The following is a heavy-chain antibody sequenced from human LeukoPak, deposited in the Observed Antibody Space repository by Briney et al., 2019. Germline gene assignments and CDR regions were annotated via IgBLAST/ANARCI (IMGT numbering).Heavy chain of an antibody. CDR1: GYSISSGYY. CDR3: ARDRSGIAAAGTLI. Sequence: SETLSLTCTVSGYSISSGYYWSWIRQPPGQGLEWIGYIFHSGTTNYNPSLKSRVTISVDTSKNQFSLKLSSVTAADTAVYYCARDRSGIAAAGTLIWGQGTLVTVSS. CDR2: IFHSGTT. V-gene: IGHV4-38-2*02. J-gene: IGHJ4*02. D-gene: IGHD6-13*01.